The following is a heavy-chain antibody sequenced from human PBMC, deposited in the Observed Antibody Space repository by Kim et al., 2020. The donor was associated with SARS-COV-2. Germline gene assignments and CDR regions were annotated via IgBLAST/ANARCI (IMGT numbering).Heavy chain of an antibody. CDR1: GGTFSSYA. V-gene: IGHV1-69*13. J-gene: IGHJ3*02. CDR3: ARGGDGYNSARVAFDI. CDR2: IIPIFGTA. D-gene: IGHD5-12*01. Sequence: SVKVSCKASGGTFSSYAISWVRQAPGQGLEWMGGIIPIFGTANYAQKFQGRVTITADESTSTAYMELSSLRSEDTAVYYCARGGDGYNSARVAFDIWGQGTMVTVSS.